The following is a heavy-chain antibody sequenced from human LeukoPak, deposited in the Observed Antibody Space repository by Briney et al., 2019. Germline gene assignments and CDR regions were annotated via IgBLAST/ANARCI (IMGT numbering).Heavy chain of an antibody. CDR3: AKEGDIVVVPAAMQSDY. J-gene: IGHJ4*02. V-gene: IGHV3-23*01. CDR2: ISGSGGST. Sequence: PGGSLRLSCAASGFTFDDYAMHWVRQAPGKGLEWVSGISGSGGSTYYADSVKGRFTISRDNSKNTLYLQMNSLRAEDTAVYYCAKEGDIVVVPAAMQSDYWGQGTLVTVSS. D-gene: IGHD2-2*01. CDR1: GFTFDDYA.